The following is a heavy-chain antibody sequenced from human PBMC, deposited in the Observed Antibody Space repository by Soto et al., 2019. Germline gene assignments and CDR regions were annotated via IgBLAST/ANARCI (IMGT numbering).Heavy chain of an antibody. CDR1: GFTFSSYG. Sequence: ESGGGVVQPGRSLRLSCAASGFTFSSYGMHWVRQAPGKGLEWVAVIWYDGSNKYYADSVKGRFTISRDNSKNTLYLQMNSLRAEDTAVYYCARDWSAYDSSGYGDAFDIWGQGTMVTVSS. J-gene: IGHJ3*02. CDR3: ARDWSAYDSSGYGDAFDI. D-gene: IGHD3-22*01. V-gene: IGHV3-33*01. CDR2: IWYDGSNK.